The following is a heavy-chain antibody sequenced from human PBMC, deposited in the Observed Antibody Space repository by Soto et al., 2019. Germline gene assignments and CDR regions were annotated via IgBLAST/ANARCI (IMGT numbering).Heavy chain of an antibody. V-gene: IGHV3-21*06. CDR1: GFTFSSCS. D-gene: IGHD3-3*01. CDR3: ARDPRKTPTCGVVMRTPYVAS. J-gene: IGHJ5*02. Sequence: EVQLVESGGGLVKPGGSLRLSCAASGFTFSSCSMHWVRQAPGKGLEWVASISSSNAYIYYADSVKGRFTISRDNAKNSPFLQTNGLRDEGTAVYYCARDPRKTPTCGVVMRTPYVASWGQGTLVTVSS. CDR2: ISSSNAYI.